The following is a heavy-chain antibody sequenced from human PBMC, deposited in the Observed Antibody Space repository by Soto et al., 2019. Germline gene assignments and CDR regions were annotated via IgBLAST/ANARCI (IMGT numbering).Heavy chain of an antibody. Sequence: ASVKVSCKASGYTFTSYGISWVRQAPGQGLEWMGWISAYNGNTNYAQKLQGRVTMTTDTSTSTAYMELRSLRSDDTAVYYCARTLRYFDWLLPENWFDPWGQGTLVTVSS. CDR1: GYTFTSYG. J-gene: IGHJ5*02. D-gene: IGHD3-9*01. CDR3: ARTLRYFDWLLPENWFDP. CDR2: ISAYNGNT. V-gene: IGHV1-18*01.